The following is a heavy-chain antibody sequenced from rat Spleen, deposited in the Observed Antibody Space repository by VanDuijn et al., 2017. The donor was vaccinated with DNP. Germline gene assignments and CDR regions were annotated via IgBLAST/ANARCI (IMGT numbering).Heavy chain of an antibody. CDR1: GFTFSDYA. V-gene: IGHV5-17*01. Sequence: EVQLVESGGGLVQPGRSLKLSCAASGFTFSDYALAWVRPAPQKGLEWVATISYDGNRPYYRDSVKGRFTISRDHAKSTLYLQMDSLRSEDTATYYCARHDLDGYYHRYWFAYWGQGTLVTVSS. CDR2: ISYDGNRP. CDR3: ARHDLDGYYHRYWFAY. J-gene: IGHJ3*01. D-gene: IGHD1-12*03.